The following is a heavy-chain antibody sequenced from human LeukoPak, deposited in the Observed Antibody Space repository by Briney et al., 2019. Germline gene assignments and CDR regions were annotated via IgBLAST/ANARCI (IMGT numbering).Heavy chain of an antibody. CDR1: GYTFTSYG. CDR3: ARTTTLDY. D-gene: IGHD1-1*01. V-gene: IGHV1-2*02. Sequence: GASVKVSCKASGYTFTSYGISWVRQAPGQGLEWMGWINPNSGGTNYAQKFQGRVTMTRDTSISTAYMELSRLRSDDTAVYYCARTTTLDYWGQGTLVTVSS. CDR2: INPNSGGT. J-gene: IGHJ4*02.